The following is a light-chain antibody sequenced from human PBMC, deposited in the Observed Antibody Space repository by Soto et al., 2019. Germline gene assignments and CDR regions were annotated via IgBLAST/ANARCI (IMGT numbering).Light chain of an antibody. CDR2: GNS. V-gene: IGLV1-40*01. J-gene: IGLJ1*01. CDR1: SSNIGAGYD. CDR3: QSYDSSLSEV. Sequence: QSVLTQPPSVSGAPGQRVTISCTGSSSNIGAGYDVHWYQQLPGTAPKLLIYGNSNRPSGVPDRVSGSKSGTSASLVITGLQAEDEADYYCQSYDSSLSEVFGTGTKLTVL.